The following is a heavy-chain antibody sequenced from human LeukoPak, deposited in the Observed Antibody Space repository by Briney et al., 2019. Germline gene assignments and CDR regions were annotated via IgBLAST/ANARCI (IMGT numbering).Heavy chain of an antibody. J-gene: IGHJ4*02. D-gene: IGHD3-9*01. CDR2: IYYSGST. Sequence: SETLSLTCTVSGGSISSYYWSWIRQPPGKGLEWIGYIYYSGSTNYNPSLKSRVTISVDTSKNQFSLKLSSVTAADTAVYYCARVDEYFDWGRGNYWGQGTLVTVSS. CDR1: GGSISSYY. V-gene: IGHV4-59*08. CDR3: ARVDEYFDWGRGNY.